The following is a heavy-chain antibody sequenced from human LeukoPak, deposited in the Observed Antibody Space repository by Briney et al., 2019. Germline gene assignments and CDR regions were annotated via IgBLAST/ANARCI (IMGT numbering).Heavy chain of an antibody. D-gene: IGHD3-22*01. Sequence: ASVKVSCKASGYTFTGYYMHWVRQAPGQGLDWMGWINPNSGGTNYAQKFQGRVTMTRDTSISTAYLVLSRLRSDDTAVYYCARSRSGYYFIDYWGQGTLVTLSS. CDR1: GYTFTGYY. CDR2: INPNSGGT. V-gene: IGHV1-2*02. CDR3: ARSRSGYYFIDY. J-gene: IGHJ4*02.